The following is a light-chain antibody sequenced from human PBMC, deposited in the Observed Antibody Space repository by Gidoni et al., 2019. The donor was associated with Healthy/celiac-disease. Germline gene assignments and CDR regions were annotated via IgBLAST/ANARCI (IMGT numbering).Light chain of an antibody. CDR2: YDS. Sequence: SCVLTQPPSVSVAPGKTARRTCGGINIGSKSGQWYQQKPGQAPVLVIYYDSDRPSGIPERFSGSNSGNTATLTISRVEAGDEADYYCQVWDSSSDRGVFGGWTKLTVL. CDR3: QVWDSSSDRGV. J-gene: IGLJ2*01. V-gene: IGLV3-21*04. CDR1: NIGSKS.